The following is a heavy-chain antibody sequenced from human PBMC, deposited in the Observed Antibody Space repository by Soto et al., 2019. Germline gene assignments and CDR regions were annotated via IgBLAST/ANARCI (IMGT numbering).Heavy chain of an antibody. V-gene: IGHV3-30*18. Sequence: QVQLVESGGGVVQPGRSLRLSCAASGFTFSSYGMHWVRQAPGKGLEWVAVISYDGSNKYYADSVKGRFTISRDNSKNTLYLQMNSLRAEDTAVYYCAKDSTVRGVKVGMDVWGQGTTVTVSS. J-gene: IGHJ6*02. CDR3: AKDSTVRGVKVGMDV. CDR2: ISYDGSNK. CDR1: GFTFSSYG. D-gene: IGHD3-10*01.